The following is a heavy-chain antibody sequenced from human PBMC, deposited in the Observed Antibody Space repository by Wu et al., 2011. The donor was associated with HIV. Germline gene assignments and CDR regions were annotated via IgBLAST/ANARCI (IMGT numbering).Heavy chain of an antibody. D-gene: IGHD1-1*01. Sequence: QVQLVQSGAELKKPGSSVRVSCKTSGGSFNNYAINWMRQAPGQGLEWLGGIIPIFGAPNHAQKFQGRVTITTDESTSTAYMELSSLRSEDTAVYYCASGRGRPYFDYWGQGTLVTVSS. CDR3: ASGRGRPYFDY. V-gene: IGHV1-69*01. CDR2: IIPIFGAP. CDR1: GGSFNNYA. J-gene: IGHJ4*02.